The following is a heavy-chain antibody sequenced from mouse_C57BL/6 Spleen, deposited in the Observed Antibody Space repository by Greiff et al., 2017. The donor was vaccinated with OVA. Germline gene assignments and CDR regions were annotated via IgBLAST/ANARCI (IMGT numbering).Heavy chain of an antibody. CDR3: ARSYGINWYFEV. Sequence: VQLQQSGPELVKPGASVKISCKASGYTFTDYYMNWVKQSHGKSLEWIGDINPNNGGTSYNQKFKGKATLTVDKSSSTAYMELRSLTSEDSAVYYCARSYGINWYFEVWGTGTTVTVSS. D-gene: IGHD2-1*01. J-gene: IGHJ1*03. CDR1: GYTFTDYY. CDR2: INPNNGGT. V-gene: IGHV1-26*01.